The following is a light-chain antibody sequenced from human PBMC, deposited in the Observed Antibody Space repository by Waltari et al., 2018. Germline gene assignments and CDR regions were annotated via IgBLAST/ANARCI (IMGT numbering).Light chain of an antibody. CDR3: SSYATVHTLAGV. J-gene: IGLJ1*01. CDR2: EVT. Sequence: HSALTQPASVSGSPGQSITVSCTGTTSDIGANHYVSWFQKYPGKAPKRLIYEVTKRPSGISDRCSGSNSGNTASLASSGLQADDEADYYCSSYATVHTLAGVFGTGTTVTVL. V-gene: IGLV2-14*01. CDR1: TSDIGANHY.